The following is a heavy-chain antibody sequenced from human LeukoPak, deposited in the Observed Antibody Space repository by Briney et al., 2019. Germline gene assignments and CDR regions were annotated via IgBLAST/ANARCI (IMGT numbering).Heavy chain of an antibody. V-gene: IGHV1-69*05. Sequence: GASVKVSCKASGGTFSSYAISWVRQAPGQGLEWMGRIIPIFGTANYAQKFQGRVTITTDESTSTAYMELSSLRSEDTAVYYCARWNRSGYYDAFDIWGQGTMVTDSS. D-gene: IGHD3-22*01. J-gene: IGHJ3*02. CDR2: IIPIFGTA. CDR1: GGTFSSYA. CDR3: ARWNRSGYYDAFDI.